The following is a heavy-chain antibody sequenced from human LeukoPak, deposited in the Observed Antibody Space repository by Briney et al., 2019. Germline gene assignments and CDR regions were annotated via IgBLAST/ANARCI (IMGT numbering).Heavy chain of an antibody. Sequence: GGSLRLSCAASGFTFNTYGMHWVRQAPGKGLEWVAVIWYDGSNKYYADSVKGRFTISRDNAKNTLYLQMSSLRAEDTAVYYCARGDGGSYQGRFDYWGQGTLVTVSS. CDR1: GFTFNTYG. D-gene: IGHD1-26*01. CDR2: IWYDGSNK. CDR3: ARGDGGSYQGRFDY. V-gene: IGHV3-33*01. J-gene: IGHJ4*02.